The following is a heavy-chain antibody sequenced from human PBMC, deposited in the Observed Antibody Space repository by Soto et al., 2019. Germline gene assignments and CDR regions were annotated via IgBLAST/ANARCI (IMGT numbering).Heavy chain of an antibody. CDR1: GGSIRSYY. V-gene: IGHV4-59*01. CDR2: IYYRGST. CDR3: ARSDGRY. Sequence: QVQLQESGPGLVKPSETLSLTCTVSGGSIRSYYWSWIRQPPGKGLEWIGYIYYRGSTNYNPSLKSRVTISVDTSKNQFSLKLSSVTAADTAVYYCARSDGRYWGQGTLVTVSS. J-gene: IGHJ4*02.